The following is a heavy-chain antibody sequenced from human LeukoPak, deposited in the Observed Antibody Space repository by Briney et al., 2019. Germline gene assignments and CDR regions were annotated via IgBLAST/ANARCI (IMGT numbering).Heavy chain of an antibody. CDR3: AKNGDRGAYCTGGTCYPYFYYYMDV. D-gene: IGHD2-15*01. CDR1: GFTFSSYG. CDR2: ISSTGGTA. J-gene: IGHJ6*03. Sequence: GGSLRVSGAASGFTFSSYGMSWVRKAPGKGLEWVSAISSTGGTAYFADSVKGRFTISRDNSKKTLYLPMNSLRAEDTAIYYCAKNGDRGAYCTGGTCYPYFYYYMDVWGKGTTVTI. V-gene: IGHV3-23*01.